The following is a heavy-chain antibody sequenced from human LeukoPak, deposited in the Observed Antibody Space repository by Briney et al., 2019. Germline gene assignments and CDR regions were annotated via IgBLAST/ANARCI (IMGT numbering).Heavy chain of an antibody. D-gene: IGHD1-26*01. CDR1: GYTFTNYW. Sequence: GESLKISCKGPGYTFTNYWIGWVRQMPGKGLEWMGIIYPGDWDTRYSPSFRGLVTISVDNPINTAFLQWNSLKASDSGMYYCARASSGISSPYGLDVWGQGTTVTVSS. J-gene: IGHJ6*02. CDR2: IYPGDWDT. V-gene: IGHV5-51*04. CDR3: ARASSGISSPYGLDV.